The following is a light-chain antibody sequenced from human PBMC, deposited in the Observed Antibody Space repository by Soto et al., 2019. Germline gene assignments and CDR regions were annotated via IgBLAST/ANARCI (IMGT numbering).Light chain of an antibody. CDR2: GAS. CDR3: QQYGSSPQT. CDR1: KSDSSSY. V-gene: IGKV3-20*01. Sequence: EIVLTQSPGTLSLSPGEGATLSCRASKSDSSSYLAWYQQKPGQAPRLLIYGASSRATGIPDRFSGSGSGTDFTLTISRLEPEDFAVYYCQQYGSSPQTFGQGTELEIK. J-gene: IGKJ2*01.